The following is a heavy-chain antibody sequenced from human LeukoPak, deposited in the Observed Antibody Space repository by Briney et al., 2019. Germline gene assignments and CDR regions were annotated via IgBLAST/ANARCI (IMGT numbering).Heavy chain of an antibody. CDR3: ARVIRGFGALDY. CDR1: GFTVSSNY. J-gene: IGHJ4*02. V-gene: IGHV3-66*01. CDR2: LYRGGNT. D-gene: IGHD3-10*01. Sequence: GGSLRLSCVASGFTVSSNYMSWVRQAPGKGLEWVSALYRGGNTYYSDSVKGRFTISSDNSKNTLFLQMSSLRAADTAVYYCARVIRGFGALDYWGQGTLVTVSS.